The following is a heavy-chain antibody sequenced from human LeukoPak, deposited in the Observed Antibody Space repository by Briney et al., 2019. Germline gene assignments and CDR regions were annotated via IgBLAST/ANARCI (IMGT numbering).Heavy chain of an antibody. J-gene: IGHJ4*02. Sequence: PSETLSLTCAVYGGSFSSYYWSWIRQPPGKGLEWIGKINYSGSTNYNPSLKSRVTISVDMSKNQFSLKLSSVTAADTAVYYCASGVYSYGYVLDYWGQGTLVTVSS. V-gene: IGHV4-34*01. CDR2: INYSGST. D-gene: IGHD5-18*01. CDR1: GGSFSSYY. CDR3: ASGVYSYGYVLDY.